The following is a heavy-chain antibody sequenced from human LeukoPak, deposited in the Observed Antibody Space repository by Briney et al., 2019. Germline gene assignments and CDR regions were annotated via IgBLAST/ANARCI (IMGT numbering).Heavy chain of an antibody. Sequence: AGGSLRLSCAASGFTFRNYAMSWVRQAPGKGLEWVSAISGSGDITYYVDSVKGRFTISRDNSKNTLYLHMDSLGAEDMAVYFCASKIIAVAGTIFDYWGQGTLVTVSS. V-gene: IGHV3-23*01. J-gene: IGHJ4*02. CDR3: ASKIIAVAGTIFDY. D-gene: IGHD6-13*01. CDR2: ISGSGDIT. CDR1: GFTFRNYA.